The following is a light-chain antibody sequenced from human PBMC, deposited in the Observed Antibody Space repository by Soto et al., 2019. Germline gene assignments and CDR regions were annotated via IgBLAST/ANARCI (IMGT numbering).Light chain of an antibody. CDR2: EVT. CDR3: SSFTSTSTRL. V-gene: IGLV2-14*01. J-gene: IGLJ1*01. CDR1: SSDIGSYDY. Sequence: QSALAQPASVSGSPGQSITISCTGTSSDIGSYDYVSWYQQHPGKAPNLIIYEVTDRPSGVSNRFSGSKSGNTASLTISGLQAEDKADYYCSSFTSTSTRLFGSGTKVNVL.